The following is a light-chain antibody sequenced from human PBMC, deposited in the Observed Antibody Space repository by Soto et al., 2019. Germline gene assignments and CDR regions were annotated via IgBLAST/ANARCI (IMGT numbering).Light chain of an antibody. CDR1: QSVRNNY. Sequence: DIVLTQSPGTLSLSPGERATLACRASQSVRNNYLAWYQQKPGQAPRLLIYGASSRATGIPDRFSGSGSGTDFIRTISRLEPEDFAIYYCQHYGGSSRRFTFGPGTKVDIK. V-gene: IGKV3-20*01. CDR3: QHYGGSSRRFT. CDR2: GAS. J-gene: IGKJ3*01.